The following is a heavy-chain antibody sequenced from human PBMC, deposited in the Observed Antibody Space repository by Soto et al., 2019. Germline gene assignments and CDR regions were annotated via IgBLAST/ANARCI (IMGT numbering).Heavy chain of an antibody. D-gene: IGHD2-2*01. CDR3: ARAPSNEYHLLSIVVLAPGQYHYYMCC. J-gene: IGHJ6*03. Sequence: ASVKVSCKASGYTFTSYDINWVRQATGQGLEWMGWMNPNSGNTGYAQKFQGRVTMTRNTSIGTAYMELSSLRSEDTAVYYCARAPSNEYHLLSIVVLAPGQYHYYMCCRGKRTSVTVSS. CDR1: GYTFTSYD. V-gene: IGHV1-8*01. CDR2: MNPNSGNT.